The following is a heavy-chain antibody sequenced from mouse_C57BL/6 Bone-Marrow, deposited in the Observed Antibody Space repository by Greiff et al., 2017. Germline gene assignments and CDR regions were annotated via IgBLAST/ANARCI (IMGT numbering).Heavy chain of an antibody. J-gene: IGHJ3*01. D-gene: IGHD2-10*02. V-gene: IGHV7-1*01. Sequence: EVQLVESGGGLVQSGRSLRLSCATSGFTFSDFYMEWVRQAPGKGLEWIAASRNKANDYTTEYSASVKGRFIVSRDTSQSILYLQMNALRAEDTAIYYCARDEGMYGNPFAYWGQGTLVTVSA. CDR2: SRNKANDYTT. CDR1: GFTFSDFY. CDR3: ARDEGMYGNPFAY.